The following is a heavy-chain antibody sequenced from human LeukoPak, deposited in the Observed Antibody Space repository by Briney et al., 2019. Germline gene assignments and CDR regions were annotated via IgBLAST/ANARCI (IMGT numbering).Heavy chain of an antibody. CDR3: AKTMWGFDY. D-gene: IGHD7-27*01. J-gene: IGHJ4*02. CDR1: GFAFSDFE. CDR2: ISSSGSII. V-gene: IGHV3-48*03. Sequence: GGSLRLSCAPSGFAFSDFEMNWARQAPGKGREWVSYISSSGSIIYYADSVKGRFTITRDNTKRSLFLQMNSLRVEDTAVYYCAKTMWGFDYWGQGTLVTVSS.